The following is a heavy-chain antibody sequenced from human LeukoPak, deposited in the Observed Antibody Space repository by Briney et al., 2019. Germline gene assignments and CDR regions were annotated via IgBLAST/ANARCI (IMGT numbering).Heavy chain of an antibody. Sequence: SSEPLSLTCTVSGGSIRSSYYYWGWIRQPPGKRREWIWSIYDSGSTYYNPSLKSRVTISVDTSKNQFSLKLNSATAADTAVYYCARHYGPWGQGTLVTVSS. CDR2: IYDSGST. D-gene: IGHD3-10*01. V-gene: IGHV4-39*01. CDR1: GGSIRSSYYY. CDR3: ARHYGP. J-gene: IGHJ5*02.